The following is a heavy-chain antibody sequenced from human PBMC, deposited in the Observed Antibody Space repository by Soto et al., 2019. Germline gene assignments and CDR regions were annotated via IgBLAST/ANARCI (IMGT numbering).Heavy chain of an antibody. CDR2: ISGSGGST. Sequence: GGSLRLSCAASGFTFSSYAMSWVRQAPGKGLEWVSAISGSGGSTYYADSVKGRFTISRDNSKNTLYLQMNSLRAEDTAVYYCAKDPGKYYYDSSGPPTADYWGKGTLVTV. V-gene: IGHV3-23*01. D-gene: IGHD3-22*01. CDR3: AKDPGKYYYDSSGPPTADY. CDR1: GFTFSSYA. J-gene: IGHJ4*02.